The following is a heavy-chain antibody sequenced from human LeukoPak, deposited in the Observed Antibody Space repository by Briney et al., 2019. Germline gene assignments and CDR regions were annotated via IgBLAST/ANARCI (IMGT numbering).Heavy chain of an antibody. CDR1: GGSISSYC. V-gene: IGHV4-59*01. CDR3: ARSAAHDYFDY. CDR2: IYYSGST. Sequence: PSETLSPTRTVSGGSISSYCWSWIRQPPGKGLEWIGYIYYSGSTNYNPSLKSRVTISVDTSKNQFSLKLSSVTAADTAVYYCARSAAHDYFDYWGQRSLVTVSS. J-gene: IGHJ4*02. D-gene: IGHD6-13*01.